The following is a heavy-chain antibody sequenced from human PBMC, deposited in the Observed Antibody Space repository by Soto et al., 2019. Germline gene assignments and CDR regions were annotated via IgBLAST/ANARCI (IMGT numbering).Heavy chain of an antibody. J-gene: IGHJ4*02. V-gene: IGHV3-74*01. Sequence: EGALRLSCAASGFLFKKYLLHGVRQGPEKGQVCGTRTYSDRTYSDSADSMRGRFTIATYNVNDTLNLQMNTARAEDSGLYYCTRGHRPISTGTGAYWGQGTQVTVSS. CDR3: TRGHRPISTGTGAY. D-gene: IGHD1-1*01. CDR1: GFLFKKYL. CDR2: TYSDRTYS.